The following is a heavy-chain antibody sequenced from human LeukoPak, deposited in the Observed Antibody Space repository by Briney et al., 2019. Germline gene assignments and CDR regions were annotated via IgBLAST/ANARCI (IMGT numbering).Heavy chain of an antibody. D-gene: IGHD3-10*01. CDR3: ARNWFSTYFDY. V-gene: IGHV3-53*01. CDR1: GFIVSSNF. Sequence: GGSLRPSCAASGFIVSSNFMSWVRQAPGKGLEWVSLIYSDGSTYYADSVKGRFTISRDNSKNTLYLQMNSLRAEDTAVYYCARNWFSTYFDYWGQGALVSVSS. CDR2: IYSDGST. J-gene: IGHJ4*02.